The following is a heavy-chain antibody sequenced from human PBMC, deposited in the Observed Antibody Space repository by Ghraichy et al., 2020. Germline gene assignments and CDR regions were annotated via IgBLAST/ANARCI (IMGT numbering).Heavy chain of an antibody. CDR2: IDPSDSYT. CDR1: GYSFTSYW. Sequence: GESLNISCKGSGYSFTSYWISWVRQMPGKGLEWMGRIDPSDSYTNYSPSFQGHVTISADKSISTAYLQWSSLKASDTAMYYCASLGGYSYAVPSYYYYYGMDVWGQGTTVTVSS. J-gene: IGHJ6*02. V-gene: IGHV5-10-1*01. CDR3: ASLGGYSYAVPSYYYYYGMDV. D-gene: IGHD5-18*01.